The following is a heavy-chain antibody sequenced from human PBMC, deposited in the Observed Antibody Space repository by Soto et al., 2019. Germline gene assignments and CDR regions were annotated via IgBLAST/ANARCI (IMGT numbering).Heavy chain of an antibody. CDR2: IIPSSVTS. CDR3: AREGLVLVPATVNSDYYYYAMDV. Sequence: QVQLVQSGAEVKKPGSSVKGACKASGDTFSTYTITWMRQAPGQGLECIGGIIPSSVTSNYAQKFQGRVKITADESTNTAYMELSSLRTEDTAVYYCAREGLVLVPATVNSDYYYYAMDVWGQGTTVTVSS. D-gene: IGHD2-2*01. V-gene: IGHV1-69*12. J-gene: IGHJ6*02. CDR1: GDTFSTYT.